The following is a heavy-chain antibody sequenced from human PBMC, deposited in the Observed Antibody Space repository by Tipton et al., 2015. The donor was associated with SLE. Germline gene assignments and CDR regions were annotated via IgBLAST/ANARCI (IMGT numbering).Heavy chain of an antibody. CDR3: ARVNWGHDY. D-gene: IGHD7-27*01. J-gene: IGHJ4*02. CDR2: IYYSGST. Sequence: LRLSCTVSGGSISSYYWSWIRQPPGKGLEWIGYIYYSGSTNYNPSLKSRVTISVDTSKNQFSLKLSSVTAADTAVYYCARVNWGHDYWGQGTLVTVSS. CDR1: GGSISSYY. V-gene: IGHV4-59*12.